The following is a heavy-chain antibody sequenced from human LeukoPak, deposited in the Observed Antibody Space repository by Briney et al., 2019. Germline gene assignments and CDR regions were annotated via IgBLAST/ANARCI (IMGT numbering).Heavy chain of an antibody. Sequence: SETLSLTCAVSGGSISISNSNWWSWVRQPPGKGLEWIGEISHSGSTNYNPSLKSRVTISVDKSKNQFSLKLSSVTAADTAVYYCARHIWQSTARPWFDPWGQGTLVTVSS. V-gene: IGHV4-4*02. CDR2: ISHSGST. CDR3: ARHIWQSTARPWFDP. J-gene: IGHJ5*02. D-gene: IGHD2-21*01. CDR1: GGSISISNSNW.